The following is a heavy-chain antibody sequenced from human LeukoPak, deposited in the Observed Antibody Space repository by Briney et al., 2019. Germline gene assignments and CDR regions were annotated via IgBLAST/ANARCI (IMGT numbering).Heavy chain of an antibody. Sequence: GGSLRLSCAASGFTFSSYGMHWVRQAPGKGLEWVAFIRYDGSNKYYADSVKGRFTISRDNSKNTLYLQMNSLRAEDTAVYYCARGGIATAPWRYWGQGTLVTVSS. V-gene: IGHV3-30*02. CDR1: GFTFSSYG. CDR3: ARGGIATAPWRY. D-gene: IGHD6-13*01. CDR2: IRYDGSNK. J-gene: IGHJ4*02.